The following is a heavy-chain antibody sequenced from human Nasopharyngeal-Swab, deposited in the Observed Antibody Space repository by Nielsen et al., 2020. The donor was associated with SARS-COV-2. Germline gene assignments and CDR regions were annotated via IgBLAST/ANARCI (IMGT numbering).Heavy chain of an antibody. Sequence: SETLSLTCTVSGGSISSGDYYWSWIRQPPGKGLEWIGYIYYSGSTYYNPSLKSRVTISVDTSKNQFSLKLSSVTAADTAVYYCVRVEGYGDYEPGLDYWGQGTLVTVSS. CDR3: VRVEGYGDYEPGLDY. D-gene: IGHD4-17*01. V-gene: IGHV4-30-4*01. CDR1: GGSISSGDYY. J-gene: IGHJ4*02. CDR2: IYYSGST.